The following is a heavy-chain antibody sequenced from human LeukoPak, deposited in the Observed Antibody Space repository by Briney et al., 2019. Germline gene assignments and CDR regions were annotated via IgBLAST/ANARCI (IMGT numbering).Heavy chain of an antibody. J-gene: IGHJ4*02. CDR3: ARDVVPQPNGATGGDY. CDR2: ISAYNGNT. V-gene: IGHV1-18*01. D-gene: IGHD2-15*01. CDR1: GYTFTSYG. Sequence: ASVKVSCKASGYTFTSYGISWVRQAPGQGLEWMGWISAYNGNTNYAQKLQGRVTMTTDTSTSTAYMELRSLRSDDTAVYYCARDVVPQPNGATGGDYWGQGTLVTVSS.